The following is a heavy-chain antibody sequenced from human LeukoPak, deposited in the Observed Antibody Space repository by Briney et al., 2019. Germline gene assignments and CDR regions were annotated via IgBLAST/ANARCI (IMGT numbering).Heavy chain of an antibody. CDR2: IWYDGSNK. Sequence: GGSLRLSCEASGFTFSSYGMHWVRQAPGKGLEGVAVIWYDGSNKYYADSVKGRFTISRDNSKNTLYLQMNSLRAEDTAVYYCARASTVTPLGYWGQGTLVTVSS. CDR1: GFTFSSYG. CDR3: ARASTVTPLGY. J-gene: IGHJ4*02. D-gene: IGHD4-17*01. V-gene: IGHV3-33*01.